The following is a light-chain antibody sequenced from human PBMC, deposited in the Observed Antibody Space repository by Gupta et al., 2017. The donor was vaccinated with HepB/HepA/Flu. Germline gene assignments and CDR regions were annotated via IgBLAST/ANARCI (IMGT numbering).Light chain of an antibody. V-gene: IGKV1-5*03. CDR3: QQYRT. J-gene: IGKJ1*01. CDR2: KAS. Sequence: DIQMTQSPSTLSASVGDRVTITCRASQSISSWLAWYQQKPGKATKLLIYKASSLESGVPSRFSGSGSGTEFTRPSSSMETDDCETDDGQQYRTFGQGTKVEIK. CDR1: QSISSW.